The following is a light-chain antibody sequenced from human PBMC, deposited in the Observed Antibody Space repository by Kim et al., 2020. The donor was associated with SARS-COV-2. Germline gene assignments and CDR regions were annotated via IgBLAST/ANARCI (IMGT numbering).Light chain of an antibody. CDR1: QSLLHSDGYNY. J-gene: IGKJ4*01. V-gene: IGKV2-28*01. CDR3: MQTLQTPFT. Sequence: DIVMTQSPLSLPVTPGEPASISCRSSQSLLHSDGYNYLDWYLQKPGQSPQLLIYLGSNRASGVPDRFSGSGSGTDFTLKISRVEAVDVGVYYCMQTLQTPFTFGGGTKVDIK. CDR2: LGS.